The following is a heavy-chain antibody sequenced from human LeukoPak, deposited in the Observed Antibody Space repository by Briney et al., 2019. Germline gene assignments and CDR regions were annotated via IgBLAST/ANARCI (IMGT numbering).Heavy chain of an antibody. CDR3: ARLVVSTWYHEVLLGRDY. D-gene: IGHD6-13*01. V-gene: IGHV4-39*01. CDR1: GGSISSRPYC. J-gene: IGHJ4*02. Sequence: SETLSLTCTVSGGSISSRPYCWGWIRQPSGKGLEWLGSFFYSGSTNYKPSLKSRVTVSVDTSKNQFSLKPSSVTAADTAVYYCARLVVSTWYHEVLLGRDYWGQGTLVTVSS. CDR2: FFYSGST.